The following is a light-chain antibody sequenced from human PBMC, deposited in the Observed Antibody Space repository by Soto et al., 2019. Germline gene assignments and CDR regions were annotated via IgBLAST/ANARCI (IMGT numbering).Light chain of an antibody. CDR1: QSLLHSNGYNY. CDR2: LGS. CDR3: MHSRPTPWA. V-gene: IGKV2-28*01. J-gene: IGKJ1*01. Sequence: DFVMHQSPLSLPVTPGEPASISCTSSQSLLHSNGYNYLDWYLQKPGQSPQLLIYLGSNRPSGVPAMLIRSRSGTDFTVKFSTVEAVDVGVYYYMHSRPTPWAVGQGTKVFIK.